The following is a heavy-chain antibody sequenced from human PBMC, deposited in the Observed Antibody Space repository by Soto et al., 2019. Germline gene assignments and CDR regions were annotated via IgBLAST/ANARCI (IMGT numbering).Heavy chain of an antibody. Sequence: QITLKESGPTLMKPKQTFTLNCAFSGFSLSPSGVGVGWVRQPPGKALEWLALIFSNDDKRYSPSLMSRLTITKDTSKNRVVLTMTSLDPVDTATYYCSHRRCSGLFGRDVWGQGTTVTVSS. D-gene: IGHD3-10*02. V-gene: IGHV2-5*01. J-gene: IGHJ6*02. CDR1: GFSLSPSGVG. CDR2: IFSNDDK. CDR3: SHRRCSGLFGRDV.